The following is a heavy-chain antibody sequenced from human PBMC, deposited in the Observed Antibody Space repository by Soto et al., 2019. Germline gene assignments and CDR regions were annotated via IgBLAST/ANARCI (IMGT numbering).Heavy chain of an antibody. CDR2: ITTTSRYI. CDR1: GFTFTTYD. D-gene: IGHD1-1*01. V-gene: IGHV3-21*01. Sequence: EVQLVESGGGLVKPGGSLRLSCAASGFTFTTYDMNWVRQAPGKGLEWVSSITTTSRYIYYADSVRGRFTISRDNAKNSLFLKMDRLRAADTAVYDCVRSGSAPLLRHNWFDPCGQGTLVTVSS. CDR3: VRSGSAPLLRHNWFDP. J-gene: IGHJ5*02.